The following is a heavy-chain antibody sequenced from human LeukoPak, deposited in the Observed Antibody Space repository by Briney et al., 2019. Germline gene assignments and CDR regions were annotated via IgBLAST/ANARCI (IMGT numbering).Heavy chain of an antibody. J-gene: IGHJ4*02. Sequence: GESLKISCKGSGYSFSNDWIGWVRQMPGKGLEWMGIIYPGDSDNRYSPSFQGQVTISADKSISTAYLQWSSLGASDTAMYYCARRGCNGGSCYAYWGQGTLVTVSS. D-gene: IGHD2-15*01. CDR1: GYSFSNDW. V-gene: IGHV5-51*01. CDR3: ARRGCNGGSCYAY. CDR2: IYPGDSDN.